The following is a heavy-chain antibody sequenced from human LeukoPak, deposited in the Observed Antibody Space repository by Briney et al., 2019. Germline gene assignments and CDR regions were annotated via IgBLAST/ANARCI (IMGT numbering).Heavy chain of an antibody. Sequence: SVKVSCKASGGTFSSYAISWVRRAPGQGLEWMGGIIPIFGTANYAQKFQGRVTITTDESTSTAYMELSSLRSEDTAVYYCAGAIYCSSTSCYPGDYWGQGTLVTVSS. CDR3: AGAIYCSSTSCYPGDY. V-gene: IGHV1-69*05. CDR2: IIPIFGTA. CDR1: GGTFSSYA. D-gene: IGHD2-2*01. J-gene: IGHJ4*02.